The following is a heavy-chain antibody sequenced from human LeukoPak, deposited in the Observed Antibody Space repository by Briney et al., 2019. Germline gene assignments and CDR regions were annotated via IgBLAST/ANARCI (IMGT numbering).Heavy chain of an antibody. CDR3: ARGKGSSSSQRFDP. V-gene: IGHV4-4*09. J-gene: IGHJ5*02. Sequence: SETLSLTCTVSGGSISCYYWSWLRQPPGKGLEWIGYIYTSGSTNYNPSLKSRVTISVDTSKNQFSLKLSSVTAADTAVYYCARGKGSSSSQRFDPWGQGTLVTVSS. D-gene: IGHD6-6*01. CDR2: IYTSGST. CDR1: GGSISCYY.